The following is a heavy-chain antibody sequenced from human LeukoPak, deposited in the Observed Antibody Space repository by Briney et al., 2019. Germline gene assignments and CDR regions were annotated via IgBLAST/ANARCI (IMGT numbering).Heavy chain of an antibody. Sequence: SQTLSLTCVVSAGAISSGDYSWSWIRQPPGKELEWIGNISLSGGTSYNPSLKSRLTISVDTSKNHFSLRLNSVTAADTAVYYCAREDEMATIKVNWFDPWGQGTLVTVSS. J-gene: IGHJ5*02. CDR2: ISLSGGT. CDR1: AGAISSGDYS. V-gene: IGHV4-30-4*07. D-gene: IGHD5-24*01. CDR3: AREDEMATIKVNWFDP.